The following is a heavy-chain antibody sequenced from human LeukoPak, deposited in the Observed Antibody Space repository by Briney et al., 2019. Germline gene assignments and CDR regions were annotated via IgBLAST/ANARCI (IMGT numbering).Heavy chain of an antibody. CDR3: ARDLYSYGPFDY. J-gene: IGHJ4*02. V-gene: IGHV3-30*04. CDR1: GFTFGSYT. CDR2: ISYDGSEK. Sequence: GGSLRLSCAASGFTFGSYTMHWVRQAPGKGLDCVALISYDGSEKSYADSVKGRFTISRHNTKNTLYLQINILRAEDTALYYCARDLYSYGPFDYWGQGTLVTVSS. D-gene: IGHD5-18*01.